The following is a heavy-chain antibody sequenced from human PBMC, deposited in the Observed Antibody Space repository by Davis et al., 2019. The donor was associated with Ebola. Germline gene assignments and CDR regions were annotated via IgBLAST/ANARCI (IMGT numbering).Heavy chain of an antibody. CDR3: AKDPVDCGDGCYSDGGY. J-gene: IGHJ4*02. CDR1: GFTFTNYA. V-gene: IGHV3-30*18. D-gene: IGHD2-21*02. Sequence: GESLKISCVASGFTFTNYAIHWVRQAPGRGLEWVAVISYDGSLQYYVDSVKGRFTISRDNSRNTVYLQMDSLRPEDTAVYYCAKDPVDCGDGCYSDGGYWGQGTLVTVSS. CDR2: ISYDGSLQ.